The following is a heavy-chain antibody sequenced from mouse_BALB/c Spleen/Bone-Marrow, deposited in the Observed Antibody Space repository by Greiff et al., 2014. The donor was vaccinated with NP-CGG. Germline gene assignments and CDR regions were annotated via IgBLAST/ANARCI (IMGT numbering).Heavy chain of an antibody. Sequence: EVQLQQSGPDLVKPSQSLSLTCTVTGYSITSGYSWHWIRQFPGNKLEWMGYIHYSGSTNYNPSLKSRISTTRDTSKNQFFLQLNSVTTEDTATYYCARRGLDYYGSSYWYFDVWGAGTTVTVSS. CDR1: GYSITSGYS. CDR2: IHYSGST. CDR3: ARRGLDYYGSSYWYFDV. V-gene: IGHV3-1*02. J-gene: IGHJ1*01. D-gene: IGHD1-1*01.